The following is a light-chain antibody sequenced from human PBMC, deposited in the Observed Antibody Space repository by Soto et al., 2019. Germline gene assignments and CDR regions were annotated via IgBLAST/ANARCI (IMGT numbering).Light chain of an antibody. J-gene: IGKJ4*01. CDR2: KAS. Sequence: EIQMTQSHSTLSASVGDRVTITCRASQSIGTWLAWYQQKPGKAPKLLIYKASNLEGGVPSRFSGSGSGTEFTITIDSLQPDDFATYYCQQYNTYPLTFGGGTKWIS. CDR1: QSIGTW. CDR3: QQYNTYPLT. V-gene: IGKV1-5*03.